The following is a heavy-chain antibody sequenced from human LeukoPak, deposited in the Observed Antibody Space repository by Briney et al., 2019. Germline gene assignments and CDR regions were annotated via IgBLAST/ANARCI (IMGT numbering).Heavy chain of an antibody. V-gene: IGHV4-34*01. D-gene: IGHD3-10*01. CDR1: GGSFSGYY. Sequence: SETLSLTCAVYGGSFSGYYWSWIRQPPGKGLEWIGEINHSGSTNYNPSLKSRVTISVDTSKNQFSLKLSSVTAADTAVYYCARRKGGLTFGYYYYGMDVWGQGTTVTVSS. J-gene: IGHJ6*02. CDR2: INHSGST. CDR3: ARRKGGLTFGYYYYGMDV.